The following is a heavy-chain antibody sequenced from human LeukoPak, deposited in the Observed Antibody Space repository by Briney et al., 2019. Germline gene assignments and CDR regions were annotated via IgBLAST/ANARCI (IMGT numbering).Heavy chain of an antibody. CDR2: INPSGGST. V-gene: IGHV1-46*01. CDR3: ARDPGYCSSTSCHHNWFDP. D-gene: IGHD2-2*03. Sequence: ASVKVSCKASGYTFTSYYMHWVRQAPGQGLEWMGIINPSGGSTSYAQKFQGRVTMTRDTSISTAYMELSRLRSDDTAVYYCARDPGYCSSTSCHHNWFDPWGQGTLVTVSS. J-gene: IGHJ5*02. CDR1: GYTFTSYY.